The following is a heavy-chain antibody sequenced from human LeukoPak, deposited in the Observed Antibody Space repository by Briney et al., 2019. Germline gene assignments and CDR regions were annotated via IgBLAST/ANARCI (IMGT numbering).Heavy chain of an antibody. CDR2: IYWDDDK. CDR1: GFSLSTSGVG. J-gene: IGHJ4*02. CDR3: AHRHAAYDSSGYYYFLWDY. D-gene: IGHD3-22*01. Sequence: ESGPTLVNPTQTLTLTCTFSGFSLSTSGVGVGWIRQPPGKALEWLALIYWDDDKRYSPSLKSRLTITKDTSKNQVVLTMTNMDPVDTATYYCAHRHAAYDSSGYYYFLWDYWGQGTLVTVSS. V-gene: IGHV2-5*02.